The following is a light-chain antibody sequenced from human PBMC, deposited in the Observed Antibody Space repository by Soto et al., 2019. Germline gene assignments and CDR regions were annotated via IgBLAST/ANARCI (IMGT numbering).Light chain of an antibody. V-gene: IGKV3-11*01. Sequence: VLTQSPDTLSLSPGERATLSCRASQDVGKFLVWYHQKPGLSPSLVIYEASKRATDIPDRFSGSGSGTAFTLTINRLEPEDVGFYYCQQRNSWPLTLGAGTKVDI. CDR2: EAS. CDR3: QQRNSWPLT. J-gene: IGKJ4*01. CDR1: QDVGKF.